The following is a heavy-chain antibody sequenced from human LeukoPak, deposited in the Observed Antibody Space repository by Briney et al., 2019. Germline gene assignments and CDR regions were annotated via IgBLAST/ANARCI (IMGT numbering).Heavy chain of an antibody. Sequence: GGSLRLSCAASGFSFKSYAMSWVRQAPGKGLEWVANIKQDGSEKYYVDSVKGRFTISRDNAKNSLYLQMNSLRAEDTAVYYCARGLAAAGDSVDAFDIWGQGTMVTVSS. CDR2: IKQDGSEK. V-gene: IGHV3-7*03. D-gene: IGHD6-13*01. CDR3: ARGLAAAGDSVDAFDI. J-gene: IGHJ3*02. CDR1: GFSFKSYA.